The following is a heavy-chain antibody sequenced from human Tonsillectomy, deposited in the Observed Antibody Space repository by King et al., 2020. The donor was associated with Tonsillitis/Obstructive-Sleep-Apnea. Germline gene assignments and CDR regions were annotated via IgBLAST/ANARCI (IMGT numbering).Heavy chain of an antibody. Sequence: QLQESGPGLVKPSETLSLTCTVSGGSISSSSYYWGWIRQPPGKGLEWIGSIYYSGSTYYNPSLKSRVTISVDTSKNQFSLKLSSVTAADTAVYYCARGRIEDLSPVALDYWGQGTLVTVSA. CDR1: GGSISSSSYY. CDR2: IYYSGST. CDR3: ARGRIEDLSPVALDY. V-gene: IGHV4-39*01. J-gene: IGHJ4*02. D-gene: IGHD3-16*02.